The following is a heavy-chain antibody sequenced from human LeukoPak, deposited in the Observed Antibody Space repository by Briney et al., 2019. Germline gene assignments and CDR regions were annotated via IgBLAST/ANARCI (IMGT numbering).Heavy chain of an antibody. CDR2: ISSSSSYI. CDR3: ARKSNSGSYYDASLPGDY. CDR1: GFTFSSYS. V-gene: IGHV3-21*01. J-gene: IGHJ4*02. D-gene: IGHD1-26*01. Sequence: GGSLRLSCAASGFTFSSYSMNWVRQAPGKGLEWVSSISSSSSYIYYADSVKGRFTISRDNAKNSLHLQMNSLRAEDTAVYYCARKSNSGSYYDASLPGDYWGQGTLVTVSS.